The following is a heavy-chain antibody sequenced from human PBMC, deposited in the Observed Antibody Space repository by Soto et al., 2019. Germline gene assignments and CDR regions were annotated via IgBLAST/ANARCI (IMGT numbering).Heavy chain of an antibody. V-gene: IGHV4-31*03. CDR2: IYYSGST. Sequence: PSETLSLTCTVSGGSISSGGYYWSWIRQHPGKGLEWIGYIYYSGSTYYNPSLKSRVTISVDTSKNQFSLKLSSVTAADTAVYYCARDEAITMTIDYWGQGTLVTVSS. D-gene: IGHD3-22*01. CDR3: ARDEAITMTIDY. CDR1: GGSISSGGYY. J-gene: IGHJ4*02.